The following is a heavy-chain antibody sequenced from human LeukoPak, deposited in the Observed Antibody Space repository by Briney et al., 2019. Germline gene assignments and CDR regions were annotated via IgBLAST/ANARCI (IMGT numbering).Heavy chain of an antibody. D-gene: IGHD3-10*01. CDR1: GYTFTGYY. Sequence: ASVKVSCKASGYTFTGYYIHWVRQAPGQGLEWRGWIYPHSGGTDYAQKFQGRVTMTRDTSISTAYMELSRLRSDDTAVYYCAKTRVGIRGVYPTGAFDIWGQGTMVTVSS. CDR2: IYPHSGGT. CDR3: AKTRVGIRGVYPTGAFDI. V-gene: IGHV1-2*02. J-gene: IGHJ3*02.